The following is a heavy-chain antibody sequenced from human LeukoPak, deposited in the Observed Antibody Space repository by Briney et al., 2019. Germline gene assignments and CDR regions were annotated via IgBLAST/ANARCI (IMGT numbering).Heavy chain of an antibody. V-gene: IGHV3-30*18. D-gene: IGHD2-21*02. J-gene: IGHJ4*02. CDR1: GFTFSRYG. CDR3: AKDLCGGDCYAADY. CDR2: ISYDGSNK. Sequence: GGSLRLSCAASGFTFSRYGMHWVRQAPGKGLEWVAVISYDGSNKYYADSVKGRFTISRDNSKNTLYLQMNSLRAEDTAVYYCAKDLCGGDCYAADYWGQGTLVTVSS.